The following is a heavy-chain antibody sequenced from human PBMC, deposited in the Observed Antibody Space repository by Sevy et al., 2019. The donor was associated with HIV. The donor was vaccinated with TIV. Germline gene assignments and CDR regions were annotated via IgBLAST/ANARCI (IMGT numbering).Heavy chain of an antibody. J-gene: IGHJ4*01. CDR1: GFAFSTHT. CDR2: ISYEGTET. CDR3: ARDGGYSIKWYPLY. V-gene: IGHV3-30-3*01. D-gene: IGHD1-26*01. Sequence: GGSLRLSCAASGFAFSTHTMHWVRQAPGKGLEWVAVISYEGTETFYAASVEGRFTISRDNSKNMLSLQINSLKPEDTAVYYCARDGGYSIKWYPLYWGHGTLVTVSS.